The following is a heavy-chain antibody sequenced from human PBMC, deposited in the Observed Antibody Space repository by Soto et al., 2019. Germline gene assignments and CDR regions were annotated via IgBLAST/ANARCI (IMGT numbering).Heavy chain of an antibody. J-gene: IGHJ3*02. D-gene: IGHD6-6*01. Sequence: ASVKVSCKASGGTFSSYAISWVRQAPGQGLEWMGGIIPIFGTANYAQKFQGRVTITADESTSTAYMELSSLRSEDTAVYYCARDLHLYSSSPEEAFDIWGQGTMVTVSS. CDR2: IIPIFGTA. V-gene: IGHV1-69*13. CDR3: ARDLHLYSSSPEEAFDI. CDR1: GGTFSSYA.